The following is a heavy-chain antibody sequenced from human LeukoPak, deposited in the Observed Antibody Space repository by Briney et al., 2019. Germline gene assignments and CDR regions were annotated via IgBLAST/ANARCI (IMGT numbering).Heavy chain of an antibody. CDR1: GGSISSSPYY. CDR3: ARAGVLMVTFDY. V-gene: IGHV4-39*07. D-gene: IGHD2-8*01. Sequence: NPSETLSLTCSVSGGSISSSPYYWGWIRQPPGKGLEWIGSINYRGSTYYNPSLKSRVTISVDTSKNQFSLKLSSVAAADTAVYYCARAGVLMVTFDYWGQGILVTVSS. J-gene: IGHJ4*02. CDR2: INYRGST.